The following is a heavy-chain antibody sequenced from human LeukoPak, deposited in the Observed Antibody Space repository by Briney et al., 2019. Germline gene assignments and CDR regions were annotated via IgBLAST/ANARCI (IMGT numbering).Heavy chain of an antibody. D-gene: IGHD3-10*01. Sequence: PSETLSLTCTVSGGSISSYYWSWIRQPAGKGLEWIGRIYTSGSTNYNPSLKSRVTMSVDTSKNQFSLKLSSVTAADTAVYYCARGGFYYGSGEINWFDPRGQGTLVTVSS. V-gene: IGHV4-4*07. CDR3: ARGGFYYGSGEINWFDP. CDR1: GGSISSYY. CDR2: IYTSGST. J-gene: IGHJ5*02.